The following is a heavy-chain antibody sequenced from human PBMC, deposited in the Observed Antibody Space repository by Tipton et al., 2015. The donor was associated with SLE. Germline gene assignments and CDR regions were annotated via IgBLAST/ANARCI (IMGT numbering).Heavy chain of an antibody. D-gene: IGHD3-3*02. CDR2: ISYSGGT. V-gene: IGHV4-61*01. Sequence: GLVKPSETLSLNCTVAGGSISGGSNSSHYGIWIRQPPGKGLEPIGYISYSGGTDYNPSLKSRVTISIDRSKTQFSLKLNSGTAADTAVYYCAIDKSSHSKYILDYWGQGTLVSVSS. CDR3: AIDKSSHSKYILDY. J-gene: IGHJ4*02. CDR1: GGSISGGSNSSHY.